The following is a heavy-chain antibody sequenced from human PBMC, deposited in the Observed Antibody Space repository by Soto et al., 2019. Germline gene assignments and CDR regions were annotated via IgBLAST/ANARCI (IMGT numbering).Heavy chain of an antibody. CDR3: ARVDCTGNNCRPYYYDDMDV. V-gene: IGHV3-33*01. CDR2: IWYDGSQK. J-gene: IGHJ6*02. D-gene: IGHD2-8*02. CDR1: GFTFNTYG. Sequence: PGGSLSLSCAAPGFTFNTYGMNWVRQAPGTGLEWVAVIWYDGSQKYYADSVKGRFTVSRDNSKNTLYLQMNSLRVEDTAVYYWARVDCTGNNCRPYYYDDMDVWGQGTTVTVSS.